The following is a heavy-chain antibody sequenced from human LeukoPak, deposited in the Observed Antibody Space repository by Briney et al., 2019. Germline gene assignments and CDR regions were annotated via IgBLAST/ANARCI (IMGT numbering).Heavy chain of an antibody. V-gene: IGHV1-18*04. D-gene: IGHD1/OR15-1a*01. CDR2: VSPSNGNT. J-gene: IGHJ6*04. CDR3: ARDPLSMGTPTYGMDV. CDR1: GYSFSTYG. Sequence: RWASVKVSCKTSGYSFSTYGIHWLRQAPGQGLEWVGWVSPSNGNTHYAQRVQGRVSMTADTPTGTASMELRSLRSDDTAVYYCARDPLSMGTPTYGMDVWGKGTTVTVSS.